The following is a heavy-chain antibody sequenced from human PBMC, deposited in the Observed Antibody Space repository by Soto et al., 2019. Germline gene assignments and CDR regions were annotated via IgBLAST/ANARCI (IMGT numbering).Heavy chain of an antibody. V-gene: IGHV2-5*02. Sequence: VSGPTLVNPTQTLTLTCTFSGFSLSTSGVGVGWIRQPPGKALEWLAIIYWDDDKRYSPSLKSRLTIIKDTSKNQVVLTMTNMDPVDTATYYCAHPLDFASCSSYAYDAFDFWGQGTMVTGSS. CDR2: IYWDDDK. CDR1: GFSLSTSGVG. J-gene: IGHJ3*01. D-gene: IGHD6-13*01. CDR3: AHPLDFASCSSYAYDAFDF.